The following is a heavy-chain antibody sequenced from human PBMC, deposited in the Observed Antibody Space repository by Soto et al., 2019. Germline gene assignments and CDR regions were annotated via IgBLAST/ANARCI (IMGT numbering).Heavy chain of an antibody. CDR1: GGSFSGYY. CDR2: INHSGST. V-gene: IGHV4-34*01. CDR3: ARGRQQLAKRWFDP. Sequence: SETLSLTCAVYGGSFSGYYWSWIRQPPGKGLEWIGEINHSGSTNYNPSLKGRVTISVDTSKNQFSLKLSSVTAADTAVYYCARGRQQLAKRWFDPWGQGTLVTVSS. J-gene: IGHJ5*02. D-gene: IGHD6-13*01.